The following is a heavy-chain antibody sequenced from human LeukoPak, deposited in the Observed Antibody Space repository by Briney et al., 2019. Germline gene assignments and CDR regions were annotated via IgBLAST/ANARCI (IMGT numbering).Heavy chain of an antibody. CDR2: IKQDGSEK. CDR1: GFTFRSYW. D-gene: IGHD3-16*01. CDR3: ARDGRGGYLDY. J-gene: IGHJ4*02. Sequence: PGGSLRLSCAASGFTFRSYWMSWVRQAPGKGLEWVANIKQDGSEKYYVDSVKGRFTISRDNAKNSLYLQMNSLRAEDTAVYYCARDGRGGYLDYWGQGTLVTVSS. V-gene: IGHV3-7*01.